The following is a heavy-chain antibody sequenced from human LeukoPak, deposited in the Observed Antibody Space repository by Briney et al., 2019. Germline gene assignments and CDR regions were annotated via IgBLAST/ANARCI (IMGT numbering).Heavy chain of an antibody. CDR1: GGSISSYY. CDR3: ASTPYYDFWSGYPPLAFDI. Sequence: SETLSLTCTVPGGSISSYYWSWIRQPPGKGLEWIGYIYYSGSTNYNPSLKSRVTISVDTSKNQFSLKLSSVTAADTAVYYCASTPYYDFWSGYPPLAFDIWGQGTMVTVSS. CDR2: IYYSGST. V-gene: IGHV4-59*01. J-gene: IGHJ3*02. D-gene: IGHD3-3*01.